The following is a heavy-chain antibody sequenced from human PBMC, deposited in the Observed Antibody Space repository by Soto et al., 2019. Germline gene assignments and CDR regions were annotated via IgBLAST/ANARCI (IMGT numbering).Heavy chain of an antibody. CDR2: ISYDGSNK. D-gene: IGHD2-15*01. Sequence: QVQLVESGGGVVQPGRSLRLSCAASGFTFSSYGMHWVRQAPGKGLEWVAVISYDGSNKYYADSVKGRFTISRDNSKNTLYLQTTRLRAEDTAVYYCAKATYSGPLDYWGQGTLVTVSS. J-gene: IGHJ4*02. CDR3: AKATYSGPLDY. CDR1: GFTFSSYG. V-gene: IGHV3-30*18.